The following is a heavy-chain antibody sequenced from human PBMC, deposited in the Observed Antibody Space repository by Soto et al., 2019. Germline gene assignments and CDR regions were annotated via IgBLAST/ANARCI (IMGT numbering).Heavy chain of an antibody. D-gene: IGHD2-15*01. J-gene: IGHJ4*02. CDR3: TREQTSTVVTQ. CDR2: VYYSGST. CDR1: GGSFNHYY. Sequence: SETLSLTCTVSGGSFNHYYWSWIRQPPGKGLEWIGCVYYSGSTNYNPSLKSRVTISIDTSKNQFSLKLSSVTAADTAVYYCTREQTSTVVTQRGQGTLVTVS. V-gene: IGHV4-59*01.